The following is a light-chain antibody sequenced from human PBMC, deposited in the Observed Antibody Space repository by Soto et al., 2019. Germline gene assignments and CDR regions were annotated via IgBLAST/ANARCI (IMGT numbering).Light chain of an antibody. Sequence: DIQMTQSPSSLSASVGDRVTITFRASQSISSYLNWYQQNPGKDPKLLIFAAASFQSGVPSSFSGSGSGTAFTLTISSLQPEDFATYYCQHSYSTPITFGQGSRLEIK. CDR3: QHSYSTPIT. J-gene: IGKJ5*01. V-gene: IGKV1-39*01. CDR2: AAA. CDR1: QSISSY.